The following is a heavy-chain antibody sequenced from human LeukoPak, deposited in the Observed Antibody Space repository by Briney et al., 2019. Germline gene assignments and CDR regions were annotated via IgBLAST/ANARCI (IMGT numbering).Heavy chain of an antibody. CDR1: GFTVSSNY. CDR3: ATSIMITFGGVIDPPFDY. D-gene: IGHD3-16*02. Sequence: GGSLRLSCAVSGFTVSSNYMSWVRQAPGKGLEWVSAISGSGGSTYYADSVKGRFTISRDNSKNTLYLQMNSLRAEDTAVYYCATSIMITFGGVIDPPFDYWGQGTLVTVSS. V-gene: IGHV3-23*01. J-gene: IGHJ4*02. CDR2: ISGSGGST.